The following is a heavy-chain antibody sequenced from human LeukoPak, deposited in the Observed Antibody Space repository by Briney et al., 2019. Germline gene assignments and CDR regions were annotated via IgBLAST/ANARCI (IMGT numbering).Heavy chain of an antibody. J-gene: IGHJ4*02. D-gene: IGHD2-2*01. Sequence: SETLSLTYTVSGGSISGYYWSWIRQPPGKGLEWIGYIYYSGSTTYNPSLKSRVTISVDTSKNHFSLKLSSVTAADTAVYYCARRVSASGRDYFDYWGQGTLVTVSS. V-gene: IGHV4-59*08. CDR3: ARRVSASGRDYFDY. CDR1: GGSISGYY. CDR2: IYYSGST.